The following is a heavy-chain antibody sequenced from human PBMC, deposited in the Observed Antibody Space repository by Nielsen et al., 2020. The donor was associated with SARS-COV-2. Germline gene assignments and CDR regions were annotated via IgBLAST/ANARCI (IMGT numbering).Heavy chain of an antibody. CDR1: GFTFSTSW. J-gene: IGHJ4*02. Sequence: GESLKISCAASGFTFSTSWMTWVRQAPGKGLEWVAAIKADGSKIFYVDSVKGRFTISRDNLKDSLFLQMDSLRAEDTGVYYCAREGLQLPRGVPQDDFWGQGTLVTVSS. CDR3: AREGLQLPRGVPQDDF. CDR2: IKADGSKI. V-gene: IGHV3-7*01. D-gene: IGHD3-10*01.